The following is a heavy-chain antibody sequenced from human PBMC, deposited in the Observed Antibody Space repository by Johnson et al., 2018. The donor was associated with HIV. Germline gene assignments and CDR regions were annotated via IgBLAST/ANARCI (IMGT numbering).Heavy chain of an antibody. Sequence: VQLVESGGGLVQPGGSLRLSCAASGFTFSSYWMSWVRQAPGKGLEWVSGINWNGASTDYADSVKGRFNISRDNAKNSLYLQMNSLTTEDTALYYCVRGWVGATLRAFDIWGQGTMVTVSS. J-gene: IGHJ3*02. D-gene: IGHD1-26*01. CDR2: INWNGAST. V-gene: IGHV3-20*04. CDR3: VRGWVGATLRAFDI. CDR1: GFTFSSYW.